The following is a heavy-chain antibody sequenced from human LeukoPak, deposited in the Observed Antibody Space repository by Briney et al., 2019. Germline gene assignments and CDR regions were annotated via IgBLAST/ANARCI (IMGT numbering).Heavy chain of an antibody. Sequence: SETLSLTCTVSGDSISSGFYYWSWIRQPAGKGLEWIGRSYTSGSTNYNPSLKSRVTISVDTCKNQFSLKLSSVTAADTAVYYCARSGYSHGYYTNWFDPWGQGTLVTVSS. J-gene: IGHJ5*02. CDR1: GDSISSGFYY. CDR2: SYTSGST. CDR3: ARSGYSHGYYTNWFDP. V-gene: IGHV4-61*02. D-gene: IGHD5-18*01.